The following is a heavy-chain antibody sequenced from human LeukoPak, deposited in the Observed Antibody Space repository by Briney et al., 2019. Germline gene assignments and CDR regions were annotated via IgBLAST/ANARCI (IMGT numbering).Heavy chain of an antibody. V-gene: IGHV3-15*01. CDR1: GFTFSNAW. Sequence: GGSLRLSCAASGFTFSNAWMSWVRQAPGRGLEWVGRIKSKTDGGTTDYAAPVKGRFTISRDDSKNTLYLQMNSLKTEDTAVYYCTTFSMIVVVITDWGQGTLVTVSS. D-gene: IGHD3-22*01. J-gene: IGHJ4*02. CDR2: IKSKTDGGTT. CDR3: TTFSMIVVVITD.